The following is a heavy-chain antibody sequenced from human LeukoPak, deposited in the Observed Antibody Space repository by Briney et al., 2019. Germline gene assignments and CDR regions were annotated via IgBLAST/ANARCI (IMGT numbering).Heavy chain of an antibody. V-gene: IGHV3-66*01. CDR2: IYSGGST. Sequence: GGSLRLSCPASGFTVSSNYMSWVRQAPGKGLEWVSVIYSGGSTYYADSVKGRFTISRDNSKNTLYLQMNSLRAEDTAVYYCARDNYASGNYYHDYWGQGTLVTVSS. CDR1: GFTVSSNY. D-gene: IGHD3-10*01. CDR3: ARDNYASGNYYHDY. J-gene: IGHJ4*02.